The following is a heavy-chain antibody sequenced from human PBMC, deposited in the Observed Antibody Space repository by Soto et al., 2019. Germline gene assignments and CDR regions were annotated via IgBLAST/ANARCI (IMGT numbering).Heavy chain of an antibody. Sequence: EVELLESGGDLVQPGGSLRLSCAASGFTFSNYAMTWVRQTPGKGLEWVSTISGSGGSTPYADSVQGRFTISRDNSKNTLFLQMNSLRAEDTAVFYCAKCRGLGSPFYYHMDVWGQGTTVTVSS. V-gene: IGHV3-23*01. J-gene: IGHJ6*02. CDR2: ISGSGGST. CDR3: AKCRGLGSPFYYHMDV. D-gene: IGHD3-22*01. CDR1: GFTFSNYA.